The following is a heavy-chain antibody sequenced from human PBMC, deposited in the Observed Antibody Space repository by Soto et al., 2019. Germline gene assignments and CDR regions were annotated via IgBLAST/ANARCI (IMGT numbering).Heavy chain of an antibody. J-gene: IGHJ3*02. Sequence: SETLSLTCTVSGGSISSYYWSWIRQPPGKGLEWIGYIYYSGSTNYNPSLKSRVTISVDTSKNQFSLKLSSVTAADTAVYYCAVGYSYGLVGRGSAFDIWGQGTMVTVSS. CDR2: IYYSGST. D-gene: IGHD5-18*01. V-gene: IGHV4-59*01. CDR3: AVGYSYGLVGRGSAFDI. CDR1: GGSISSYY.